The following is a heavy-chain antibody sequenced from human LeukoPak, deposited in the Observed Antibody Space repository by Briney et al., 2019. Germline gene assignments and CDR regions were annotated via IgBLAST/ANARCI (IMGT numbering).Heavy chain of an antibody. D-gene: IGHD2-2*01. CDR2: INQDGSKK. J-gene: IGHJ4*02. CDR3: ARDPDQVVGANFDY. CDR1: GFTFSSDW. Sequence: GGSLRLSCTASGFTFSSDWMNWVRQARGKGLEWLANINQDGSKKYYLDSVKGRFTISRDNAKNSLYLQMNSLRAEDTAVYYCARDPDQVVGANFDYWGQGTLVTVSS. V-gene: IGHV3-7*01.